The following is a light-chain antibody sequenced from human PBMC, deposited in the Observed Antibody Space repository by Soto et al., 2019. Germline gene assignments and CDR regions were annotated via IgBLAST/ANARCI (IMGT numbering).Light chain of an antibody. CDR2: EVN. CDR3: SSYTTSITYV. V-gene: IGLV2-18*02. J-gene: IGLJ1*01. Sequence: QSALTQPPTVSASPAQSVTISCTGTNSDVGSDNHVSWYQQPPGTAPKLMIYEVNNRPSGVPDRFSGSRSGNTASLTISGLQAEDEADYYCSSYTTSITYVFGTGTKVTVL. CDR1: NSDVGSDNH.